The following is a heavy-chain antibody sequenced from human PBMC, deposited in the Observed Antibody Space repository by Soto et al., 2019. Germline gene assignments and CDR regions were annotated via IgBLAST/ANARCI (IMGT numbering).Heavy chain of an antibody. CDR3: ARVEGSGGYDYYYYGMDV. D-gene: IGHD3-10*01. CDR1: GYTFTSYG. Sequence: QVQLVQSGAEVKKPGASVKVSCKASGYTFTSYGISWVRQAPGQGLEWMGWISAYNGNTNYAQKLQGRVTMTTDTXTXTXXMELRSLRSDDTAVYYCARVEGSGGYDYYYYGMDVWGQGTTVTVSS. CDR2: ISAYNGNT. J-gene: IGHJ6*02. V-gene: IGHV1-18*01.